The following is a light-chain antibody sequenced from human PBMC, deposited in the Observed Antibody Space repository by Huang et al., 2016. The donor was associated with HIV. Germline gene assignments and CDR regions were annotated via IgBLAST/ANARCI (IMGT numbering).Light chain of an antibody. CDR3: QQYYSTPLT. Sequence: DIVMTQSPDSLAVSLGERATINCKSSQSVLYSSNNKNYLAWHQQKPGQPPKLVIHGASTRESGVPDRFSGSGSGTDFTLTISSLQAEDVAVYYCQQYYSTPLTFGGGTKVEIK. CDR2: GAS. CDR1: QSVLYSSNNKNY. J-gene: IGKJ4*01. V-gene: IGKV4-1*01.